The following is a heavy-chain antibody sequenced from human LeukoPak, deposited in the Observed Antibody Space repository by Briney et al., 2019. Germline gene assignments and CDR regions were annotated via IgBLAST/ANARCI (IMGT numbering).Heavy chain of an antibody. D-gene: IGHD1-26*01. CDR1: GGSISSYY. CDR3: ASAKWELLNAPFDY. CDR2: IYTSGST. Sequence: PSETLSLTCTVSGGSISSYYWSWIRQPAGKGLEWIGRIYTSGSTNYNPSLKSRVTMSVDTSKNQFSLKLSSVTAADTAVYYCASAKWELLNAPFDYWGQGTLVTVSS. V-gene: IGHV4-4*07. J-gene: IGHJ4*02.